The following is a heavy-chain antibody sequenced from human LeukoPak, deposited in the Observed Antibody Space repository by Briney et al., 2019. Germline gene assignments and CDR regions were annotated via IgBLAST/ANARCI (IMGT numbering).Heavy chain of an antibody. J-gene: IGHJ4*02. CDR3: AHGDYFDY. V-gene: IGHV3-30-3*01. Sequence: GGSLRLSCAASGFTFSSYATHWVRQAPGKGLEWVAVISYDGSNKYYADSVKGRFTISRDNSKNTLYLQMNSLRAEDTAVYYCAHGDYFDYWGQGTLVTVSS. D-gene: IGHD4-17*01. CDR2: ISYDGSNK. CDR1: GFTFSSYA.